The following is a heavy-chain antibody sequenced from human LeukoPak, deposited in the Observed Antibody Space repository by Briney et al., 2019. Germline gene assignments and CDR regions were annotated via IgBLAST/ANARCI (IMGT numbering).Heavy chain of an antibody. CDR3: ARVFGYDHSASREGY. Sequence: PGGSLRLSCAASGFTVNSNYMSWVRQAPGKGLEWVSLIYSDGRTYYADSVKGRSTISRDNSKNTLYLQMNNLRAEDTAMYYCARVFGYDHSASREGYWGQGTLVTVSS. CDR1: GFTVNSNY. J-gene: IGHJ4*02. CDR2: IYSDGRT. D-gene: IGHD3-3*01. V-gene: IGHV3-53*01.